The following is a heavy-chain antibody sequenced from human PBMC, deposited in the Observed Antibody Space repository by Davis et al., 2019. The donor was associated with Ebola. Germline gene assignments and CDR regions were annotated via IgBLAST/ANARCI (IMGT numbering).Heavy chain of an antibody. J-gene: IGHJ4*02. CDR1: GFNFSTDW. CDR2: ISYDGAKK. CDR3: AKVSGLWFGGPFDY. Sequence: PGGSLRLSCVVSGFNFSTDWINWVRQAPGKGLEWVAVISYDGAKKYYADSVKGRFTISRDNSKNTLYLQMKSLRAEDTAIYYCAKVSGLWFGGPFDYWGQGTLVTVSS. V-gene: IGHV3-30*18. D-gene: IGHD3-10*01.